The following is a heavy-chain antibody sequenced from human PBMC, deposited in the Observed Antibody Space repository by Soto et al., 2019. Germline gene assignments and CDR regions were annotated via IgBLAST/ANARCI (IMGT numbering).Heavy chain of an antibody. J-gene: IGHJ6*02. Sequence: SETLSLTCTVSGGSISSSSYYWGLIRQPPGKGLEWIGSIYYSGSTYYNPSLESRVTISVDTSKNQFSLKLSSVTAADTAVYYCAVGSSGWYRDYYYGLDVWGQGTTVTVSS. CDR1: GGSISSSSYY. CDR3: AVGSSGWYRDYYYGLDV. V-gene: IGHV4-39*01. CDR2: IYYSGST. D-gene: IGHD6-19*01.